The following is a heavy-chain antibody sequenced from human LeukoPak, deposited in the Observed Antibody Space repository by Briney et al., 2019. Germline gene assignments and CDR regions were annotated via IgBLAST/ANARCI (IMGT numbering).Heavy chain of an antibody. V-gene: IGHV1-2*06. J-gene: IGHJ4*02. D-gene: IGHD5-18*01. CDR3: ARGGQLWLRTLGY. Sequence: ASVKVSCKTSGYTFTDSYIHWVRQAPGQGLEWMGRNNPNSGDSNYSQKFQGRVTMTRDTSISTACMELSRLRSDDTAVYYCARGGQLWLRTLGYWGQGTLVTVSS. CDR2: NNPNSGDS. CDR1: GYTFTDSY.